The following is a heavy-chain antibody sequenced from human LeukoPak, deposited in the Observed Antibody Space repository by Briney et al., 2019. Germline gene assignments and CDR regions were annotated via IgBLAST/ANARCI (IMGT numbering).Heavy chain of an antibody. V-gene: IGHV5-51*01. J-gene: IGHJ4*02. CDR2: IYPGDSDT. CDR3: ARLEYSSSSPDY. Sequence: GESLKISCKGSGYSSTTYWVGWVRQMPGKGLEWMGIIYPGDSDTRYSPSFQGQVTISADKSISTAYLQWSSLKASDTAMYYCARLEYSSSSPDYWGQGTLVTVSS. CDR1: GYSSTTYW. D-gene: IGHD6-6*01.